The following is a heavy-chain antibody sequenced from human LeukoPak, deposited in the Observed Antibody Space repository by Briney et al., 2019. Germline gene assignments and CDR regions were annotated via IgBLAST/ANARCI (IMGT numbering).Heavy chain of an antibody. CDR1: GGSISSGSYY. Sequence: SETLSLTCTVSGGSISSGSYYWSWIRQPAGKGLEWIGRIYTSGSTNYNPSLESRVTISVDTSKNQFSLKLSSVTAADTAVYYCARDRGDILTGYIDYWGQGTLVTVSS. CDR3: ARDRGDILTGYIDY. D-gene: IGHD3-9*01. J-gene: IGHJ4*02. V-gene: IGHV4-61*02. CDR2: IYTSGST.